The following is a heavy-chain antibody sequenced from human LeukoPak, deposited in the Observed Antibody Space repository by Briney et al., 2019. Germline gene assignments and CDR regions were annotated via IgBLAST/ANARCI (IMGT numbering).Heavy chain of an antibody. J-gene: IGHJ4*02. D-gene: IGHD6-19*01. CDR1: GYTFTSYG. V-gene: IGHV1-18*01. Sequence: ASVKVSCKASGYTFTSYGISWVRQAPGQGLEWMGWISAYNGNTNYAQKLQGRVTMTTDTSTSTAYMELRSLRSEDTAVYYCASQLQYSSGWYYFDYWGQGTLVTVSS. CDR3: ASQLQYSSGWYYFDY. CDR2: ISAYNGNT.